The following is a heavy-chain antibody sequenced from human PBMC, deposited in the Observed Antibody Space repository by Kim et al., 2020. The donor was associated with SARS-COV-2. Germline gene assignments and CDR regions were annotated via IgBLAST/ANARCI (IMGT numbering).Heavy chain of an antibody. J-gene: IGHJ6*02. Sequence: GGSLRLSCAASGFIFSNYAMSWVRQAPGKGLEWVSGISGSGGSTDYADSVKGRFTISRDNSKNTLYLQMDSLRAEDSAIYYCAKGSTWYYYDDIDVWGQGTTVTVSS. CDR3: AKGSTWYYYDDIDV. CDR2: ISGSGGST. D-gene: IGHD6-13*01. V-gene: IGHV3-23*01. CDR1: GFIFSNYA.